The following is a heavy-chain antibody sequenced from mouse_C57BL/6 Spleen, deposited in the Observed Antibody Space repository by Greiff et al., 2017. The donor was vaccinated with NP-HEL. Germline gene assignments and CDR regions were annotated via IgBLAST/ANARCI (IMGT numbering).Heavy chain of an antibody. D-gene: IGHD2-3*01. CDR1: GYAFSSSW. Sequence: VQLQQSGPELVKPGASVKISCKASGYAFSSSWMNWVKQRPGKGLEWIGRIYPGDGDTNYNGKFKGKATLPADTSSSTAYMQLSSLTSADSAVDFCARMGGGYYHYAKEYWGQGTSVTVAT. J-gene: IGHJ4*01. CDR3: ARMGGGYYHYAKEY. V-gene: IGHV1-82*01. CDR2: IYPGDGDT.